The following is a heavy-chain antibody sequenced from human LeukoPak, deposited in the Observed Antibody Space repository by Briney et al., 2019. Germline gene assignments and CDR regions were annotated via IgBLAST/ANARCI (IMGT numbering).Heavy chain of an antibody. Sequence: GGSLRLSCAASGFTFSSYAMHWVRQAPGKGLEWVAVISKDGFNHYYADSVKGRFTISRDNSKNTLSLQMNSLRPEDTALYYCARGVYTSSWSLDYWGQGTLVTVSS. CDR3: ARGVYTSSWSLDY. CDR2: ISKDGFNH. CDR1: GFTFSSYA. J-gene: IGHJ4*02. V-gene: IGHV3-30-3*01. D-gene: IGHD6-13*01.